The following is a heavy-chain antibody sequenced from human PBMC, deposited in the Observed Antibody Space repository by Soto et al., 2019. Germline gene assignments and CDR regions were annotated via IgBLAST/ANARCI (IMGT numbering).Heavy chain of an antibody. D-gene: IGHD3-10*01. CDR3: ARDLHFGLFDY. CDR1: GFTFSSYS. V-gene: IGHV3-48*01. J-gene: IGHJ4*02. Sequence: EVQLVESGGGLVQPGGSLRLSCAASGFTFSSYSMNWVRQAPGKGLEWVSYISSSSSTIYYADSVKGRFTIARDNAKNSLYLQMSSLRAEDTAVYYCARDLHFGLFDYWCQATLVTVSS. CDR2: ISSSSSTI.